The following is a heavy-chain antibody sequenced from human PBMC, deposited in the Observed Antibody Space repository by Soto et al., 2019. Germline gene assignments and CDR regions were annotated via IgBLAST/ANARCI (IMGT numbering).Heavy chain of an antibody. Sequence: ASVKVSCKLSGHTRIELSMHWVRQAPGKGLEWMGGFDPEDGETIYAQKFQGRVTMTEDTSTDTAYMELSSLRSEDTAVYYCTTLRSWSGYTYWGQGTLVTVSS. CDR1: GHTRIELS. CDR3: TTLRSWSGYTY. CDR2: FDPEDGET. D-gene: IGHD3-3*01. J-gene: IGHJ4*02. V-gene: IGHV1-24*01.